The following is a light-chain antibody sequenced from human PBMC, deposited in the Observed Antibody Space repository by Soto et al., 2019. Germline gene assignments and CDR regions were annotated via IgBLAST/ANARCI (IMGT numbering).Light chain of an antibody. Sequence: DIQMTQSPSSLSASVGDRVTITCRASQSIDTYLNWYQQKPGTAPKLLIYAASSLQSGVPSRFSGRRSGTEFTLTISSLQPEDFASYYCLQDYGDSWTFGQGTKVDIK. J-gene: IGKJ1*01. CDR2: AAS. CDR1: QSIDTY. V-gene: IGKV1-39*01. CDR3: LQDYGDSWT.